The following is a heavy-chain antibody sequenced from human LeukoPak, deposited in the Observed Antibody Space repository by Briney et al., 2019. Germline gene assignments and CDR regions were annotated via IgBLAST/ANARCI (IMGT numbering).Heavy chain of an antibody. Sequence: PSETLSLTCSVSGGSISSGSYSWSWIRQPAGKGLEYIGRMDTSGSTNYNPSLKSRVTISVDTSKNQFSLQLTSVTAADTAVYYCARGDYGSGTYLWGSWGQGILVTVSP. V-gene: IGHV4-61*02. J-gene: IGHJ5*02. CDR2: MDTSGST. CDR3: ARGDYGSGTYLWGS. D-gene: IGHD3-10*01. CDR1: GGSISSGSYS.